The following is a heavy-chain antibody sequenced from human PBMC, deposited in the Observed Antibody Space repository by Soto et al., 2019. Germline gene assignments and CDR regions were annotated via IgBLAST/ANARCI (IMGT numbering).Heavy chain of an antibody. CDR1: GYSFGLFW. V-gene: IGHV5-51*01. D-gene: IGHD2-2*03. CDR3: VRHAFTMDRGPLDP. Sequence: PGEALKISCKGSGYSFGLFWIGGVRQTSGKGLEYMGIIYPGDSDTKYNPSFQGQVTMSVDESINTAYLQWRSLKVSDTAIYYCVRHAFTMDRGPLDPWGQGPQVTVSS. CDR2: IYPGDSDT. J-gene: IGHJ5*02.